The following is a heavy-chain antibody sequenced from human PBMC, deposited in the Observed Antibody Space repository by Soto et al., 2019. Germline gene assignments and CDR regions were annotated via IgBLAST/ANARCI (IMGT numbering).Heavy chain of an antibody. D-gene: IGHD3-10*01. CDR2: INPILSMS. Sequence: QVQLVHSGAEVKRPGSSVKVSCKASGDTFTFYSITWVRQAPGLGLEWMGRINPILSMSNYAQRFQGRVTMTADKSTSTAYMELSSLRSEDTAIYYCASSYGSGYRAFDYWGQGALVTVSS. CDR3: ASSYGSGYRAFDY. J-gene: IGHJ4*02. V-gene: IGHV1-69*02. CDR1: GDTFTFYS.